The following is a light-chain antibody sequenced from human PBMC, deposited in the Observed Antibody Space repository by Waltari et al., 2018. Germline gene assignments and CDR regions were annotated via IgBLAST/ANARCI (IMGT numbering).Light chain of an antibody. J-gene: IGKJ2*01. V-gene: IGKV4-1*01. CDR3: EQYYTTPFT. CDR1: QNLHTSGNGKH. Sequence: DIVMTQSPDSLAVSLGEGATINCQSSQNLHTSGNGKHLSWYQKKPGQPPRLLIFGASTRESGVPDRFSGSGSGADFSLTISGLQAEDVAVYYCEQYYTTPFTFGQGTKVEIK. CDR2: GAS.